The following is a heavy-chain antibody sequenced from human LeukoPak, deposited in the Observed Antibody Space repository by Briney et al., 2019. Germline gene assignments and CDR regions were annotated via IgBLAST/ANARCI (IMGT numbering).Heavy chain of an antibody. Sequence: PSETLSLTCTVSGGSISSYYWSWIRQPAGKGLEWIGRIYTSGSTNYNPSLKSRVTMSVDTSKNQFSLKLSSLTAADTAVYYCATYYYDSSGYYDGEGAEYFQHWGQGTLVTVSS. V-gene: IGHV4-4*07. J-gene: IGHJ1*01. CDR1: GGSISSYY. CDR2: IYTSGST. D-gene: IGHD3-22*01. CDR3: ATYYYDSSGYYDGEGAEYFQH.